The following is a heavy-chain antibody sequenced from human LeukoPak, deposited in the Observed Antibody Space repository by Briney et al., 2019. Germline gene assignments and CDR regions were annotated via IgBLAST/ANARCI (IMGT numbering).Heavy chain of an antibody. CDR1: GYTFTGYY. D-gene: IGHD3-22*01. J-gene: IGHJ3*02. CDR2: INPNSGGT. CDR3: ARSGYYSDGAFDI. V-gene: IGHV1-2*02. Sequence: ASVKVSCKASGYTFTGYYMHWVRQAPGQGLEWMGWINPNSGGTNYAQKFQGRVTITRDTSISTAYMELGRLRSDDTAVYYCARSGYYSDGAFDIWGQGTMVTVSS.